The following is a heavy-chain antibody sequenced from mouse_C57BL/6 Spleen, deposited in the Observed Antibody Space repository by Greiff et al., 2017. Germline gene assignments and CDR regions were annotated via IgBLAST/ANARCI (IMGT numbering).Heavy chain of an antibody. CDR1: GYTFTGYW. CDR3: ARLSKDNSKSWYIDV. Sequence: LQESGAELMKPGASVKLSCKATGYTFTGYWIEWVKQRPGHGLEWIGEILPGSGSTNYNEPFQGKATFTADTSSNTAYMQLSSLTTEDSASYYCARLSKDNSKSWYIDVWGTGTTVTVSS. D-gene: IGHD2-5*01. V-gene: IGHV1-9*01. J-gene: IGHJ1*03. CDR2: ILPGSGST.